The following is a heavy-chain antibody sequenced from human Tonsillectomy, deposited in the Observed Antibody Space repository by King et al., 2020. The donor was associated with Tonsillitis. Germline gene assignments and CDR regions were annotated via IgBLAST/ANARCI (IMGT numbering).Heavy chain of an antibody. V-gene: IGHV3-74*01. D-gene: IGHD2-8*02. CDR1: GFTFSSYW. J-gene: IGHJ6*03. Sequence: VQLVESGGGLVQPGGSLRLSCAASGFTFSSYWMHWVRQAPGKGLVWVSRINSDGSSTSYADSVKGRITISRDNAKNTLYLQMNSLRAEDTAVYYCAREAPSIPARVVYVIGGVDYYFYSMDVWGKGTTVTVSS. CDR3: AREAPSIPARVVYVIGGVDYYFYSMDV. CDR2: INSDGSST.